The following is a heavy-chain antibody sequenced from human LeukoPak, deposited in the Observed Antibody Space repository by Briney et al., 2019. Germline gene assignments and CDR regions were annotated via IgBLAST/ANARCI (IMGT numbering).Heavy chain of an antibody. Sequence: GGSLRLSCAASGFTFSSYAMHWVRQAPGKGLEWVAVISYDGSNKYYADSVKGRFTISRDNSKNTLYLQMNSLRAEDTAVYYCARELYSSLSFDYWGRGTLVTVSS. J-gene: IGHJ4*02. CDR2: ISYDGSNK. D-gene: IGHD6-6*01. V-gene: IGHV3-30-3*01. CDR1: GFTFSSYA. CDR3: ARELYSSLSFDY.